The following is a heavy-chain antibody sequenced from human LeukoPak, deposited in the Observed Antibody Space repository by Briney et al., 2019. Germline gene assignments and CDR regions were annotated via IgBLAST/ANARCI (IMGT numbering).Heavy chain of an antibody. CDR2: IMHDGSEK. V-gene: IGHV3-7*01. D-gene: IGHD3-10*01. CDR3: ARDHYGSGSYYSYLDN. CDR1: GFSFTTYW. J-gene: IGHJ4*02. Sequence: GGSLGLSCSASGFSFTTYWMTWVRQVPGKGLEWVANIMHDGSEKNYVDSVKGRFTISRDNAKNSLYLQMNSLRAEDTAVYYCARDHYGSGSYYSYLDNWGQGTLVTVSS.